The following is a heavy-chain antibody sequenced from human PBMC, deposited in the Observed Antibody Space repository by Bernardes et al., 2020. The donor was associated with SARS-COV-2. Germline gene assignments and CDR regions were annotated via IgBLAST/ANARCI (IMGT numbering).Heavy chain of an antibody. CDR2: ISDSGGRT. CDR1: GFSFSSYV. D-gene: IGHD2-8*01. V-gene: IGHV3-23*01. CDR3: AKVSSPYCSNGICYDRPRELDY. J-gene: IGHJ4*02. Sequence: GGSLRLSCAASGFSFSSYVMSWVRQAPGKGPEWVSTISDSGGRTYYADSVKGRFTISRDKSKNTLYLQMDSLRAEDTAVYYCAKVSSPYCSNGICYDRPRELDYWGQGTLVTVSS.